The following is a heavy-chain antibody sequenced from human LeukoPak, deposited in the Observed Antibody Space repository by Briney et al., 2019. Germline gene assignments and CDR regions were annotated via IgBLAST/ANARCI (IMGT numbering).Heavy chain of an antibody. CDR2: ISHSGST. Sequence: SETLSLTCAVYGGSFSGYYWSWIRQPPGKGLEWIGEISHSGSTNYNPSLKSRVTISVDTSKNQFSLKLSSVTAADTAVYYCARDEPRVRGVMANWFDPWGQGTLVTVSS. CDR3: ARDEPRVRGVMANWFDP. CDR1: GGSFSGYY. D-gene: IGHD3-10*01. J-gene: IGHJ5*02. V-gene: IGHV4-34*01.